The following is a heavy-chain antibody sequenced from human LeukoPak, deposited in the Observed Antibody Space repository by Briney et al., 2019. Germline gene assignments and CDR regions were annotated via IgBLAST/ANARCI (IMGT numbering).Heavy chain of an antibody. CDR3: ARDGVEFYNWFDP. D-gene: IGHD2-21*01. V-gene: IGHV3-74*01. CDR1: GFTFSSHW. J-gene: IGHJ5*02. Sequence: PGGSLRLSCAASGFTFSSHWMHWVRQAPGKGLVWVSRINSDGSSTTYADSVKGRFTISRDNAKNTLYLQMNSLRAEDTAVYYCARDGVEFYNWFDPWGQGTLVTVSS. CDR2: INSDGSST.